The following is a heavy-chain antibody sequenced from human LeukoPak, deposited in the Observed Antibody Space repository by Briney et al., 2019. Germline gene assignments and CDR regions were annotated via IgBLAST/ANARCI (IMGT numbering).Heavy chain of an antibody. CDR3: ATASHYYDSSGYSALSVMNYYYYMDV. CDR2: IIPIFGTA. D-gene: IGHD3-22*01. CDR1: GGTFSSYA. J-gene: IGHJ6*03. Sequence: GASVKVSCKASGGTFSSYAISWVRQVPGQGLEWMGGIIPIFGTANYAQKFQGRVTITADESTSTAYMELSSLRSEDTAVYYCATASHYYDSSGYSALSVMNYYYYMDVWGKGTTVTISS. V-gene: IGHV1-69*13.